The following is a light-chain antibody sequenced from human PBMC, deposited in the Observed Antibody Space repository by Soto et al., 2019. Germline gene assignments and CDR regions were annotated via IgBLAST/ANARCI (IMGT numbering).Light chain of an antibody. CDR1: QSVSSY. CDR3: QQRSNWPPIT. V-gene: IGKV3-11*01. J-gene: IGKJ5*01. CDR2: DAS. Sequence: EIVLTQSPATLSLSLGERATLSCRASQSVSSYLAWYQQKPGQAPRLLIYDASNRATGIPARFSGSGCGTDFTLTISSLEPEDFAVYYCQQRSNWPPITFGQGTRLEIK.